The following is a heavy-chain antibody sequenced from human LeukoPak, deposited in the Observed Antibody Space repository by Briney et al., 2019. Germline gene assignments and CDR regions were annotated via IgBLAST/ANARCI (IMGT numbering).Heavy chain of an antibody. CDR3: AKDYYYDSNHFDY. J-gene: IGHJ4*02. Sequence: GGSLRLSCEASGFTFSTYWMSWVRQAPGKGLEWVSAISDSGGNTYYADSVKGRLTISRDNSKNTLYLQMNSLRAEDTAVYYCAKDYYYDSNHFDYWGQGTLVTVSS. D-gene: IGHD3-22*01. V-gene: IGHV3-23*01. CDR2: ISDSGGNT. CDR1: GFTFSTYW.